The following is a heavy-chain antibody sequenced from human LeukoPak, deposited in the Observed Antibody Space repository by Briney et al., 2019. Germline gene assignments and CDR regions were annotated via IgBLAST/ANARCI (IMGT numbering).Heavy chain of an antibody. CDR3: ARLTDSGYSSGWYVLNYYGMDV. CDR2: IYHSGST. J-gene: IGHJ6*02. V-gene: IGHV4-30-2*01. D-gene: IGHD6-19*01. CDR1: GGSLSSGGYS. Sequence: SETLSLTCAVSGGSLSSGGYSWGWIRQPPGKGLEWIGYIYHSGSTNYNPSLKSRVTISVDTSKNQFSLKLSSVTAADTAVYYCARLTDSGYSSGWYVLNYYGMDVWGQGTTVTVSS.